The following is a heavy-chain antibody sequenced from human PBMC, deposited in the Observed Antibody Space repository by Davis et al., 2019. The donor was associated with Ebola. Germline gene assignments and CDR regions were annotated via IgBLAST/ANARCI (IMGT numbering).Heavy chain of an antibody. Sequence: ESLKISCAVYGGSFSDNYYTWIRQPPGRGLEWIGEVSHRGDTIYTSSFESRVTISVDTSKNQFSLKLPSVTAADTAVYFCGSGRDYTWNYWGQGTLVTVSP. CDR3: GSGRDYTWNY. D-gene: IGHD1-20*01. V-gene: IGHV4-34*01. J-gene: IGHJ4*02. CDR2: VSHRGDT. CDR1: GGSFSDNY.